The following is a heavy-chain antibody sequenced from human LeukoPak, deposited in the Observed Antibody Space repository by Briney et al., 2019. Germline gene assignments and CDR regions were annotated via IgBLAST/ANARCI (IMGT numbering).Heavy chain of an antibody. D-gene: IGHD2-2*01. CDR2: ITGSGADT. CDR1: GFTFSNYA. J-gene: IGHJ6*04. V-gene: IGHV3-23*01. Sequence: GGSLRLSCAGSGFTFSNYAMSWVRQAPGKGLEWVSSITGSGADTYYADSVKGQFTISRDNSKNTVYLQMNSLTVEDTAVYYCVKICRTTSCYVSSDAWGRGTTVIVSS. CDR3: VKICRTTSCYVSSDA.